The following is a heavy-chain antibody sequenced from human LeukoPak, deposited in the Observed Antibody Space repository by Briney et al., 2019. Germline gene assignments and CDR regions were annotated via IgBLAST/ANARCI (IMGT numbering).Heavy chain of an antibody. D-gene: IGHD2-2*01. V-gene: IGHV3-23*01. CDR2: ISGSGGST. Sequence: PGGSLRLSCAASGFTFINYAMSWVRQAPGKGLEWVSAISGSGGSTYYGDAVKGRFTISRDNSKNTLYLQMNGLRAEDTAVYFCAREFGSGTFDWGQGTLVTVSS. CDR3: AREFGSGTFD. CDR1: GFTFINYA. J-gene: IGHJ4*02.